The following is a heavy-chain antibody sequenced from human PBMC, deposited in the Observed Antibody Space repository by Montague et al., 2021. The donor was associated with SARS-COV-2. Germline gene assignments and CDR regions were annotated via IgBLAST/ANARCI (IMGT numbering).Heavy chain of an antibody. CDR1: GGSISNYY. J-gene: IGHJ6*02. Sequence: SETLSLTCTVSGGSISNYYWSWIRQSPGKGLEWIAYMYYSGSTKYNPSLKSRATISADTSKNQCSLTLSSMTAAATAVYYCARARGGTIFGVIGVCYRMDIWGQGTPGTGS. CDR2: MYYSGST. V-gene: IGHV4-59*01. D-gene: IGHD3-3*01. CDR3: ARARGGTIFGVIGVCYRMDI.